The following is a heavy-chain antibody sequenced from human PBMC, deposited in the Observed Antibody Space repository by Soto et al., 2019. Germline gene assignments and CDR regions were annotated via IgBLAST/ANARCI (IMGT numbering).Heavy chain of an antibody. V-gene: IGHV3-48*03. Sequence: PGVSLRLSCAASVFTCSSYEMNWVPQAKGKGLAWLSYISSSGSTISYADSVKGRFTPSRDNAKKSLQLQRNSLRAKDTVVYYCAGPRSGSYYRCWGQGPLGSVS. J-gene: IGHJ4*02. CDR3: AGPRSGSYYRC. CDR2: ISSSGSTI. CDR1: VFTCSSYE. D-gene: IGHD1-26*01.